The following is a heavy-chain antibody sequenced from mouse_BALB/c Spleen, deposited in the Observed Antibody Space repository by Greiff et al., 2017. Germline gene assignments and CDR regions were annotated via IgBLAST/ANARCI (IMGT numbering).Heavy chain of an antibody. V-gene: IGHV1-54*01. D-gene: IGHD2-1*01. J-gene: IGHJ3*01. CDR3: AREDYGNYGAWFAY. CDR1: GYAFTNYL. CDR2: INPGSGGT. Sequence: VQLQQSGAELVRPGTSVKVSCKASGYAFTNYLIELVKQRPGQGLEWIGVINPGSGGTNYNEKFKGKATLTADKSSSTAYMQLSSLTSDDSAVYFCAREDYGNYGAWFAYWGQGTLVTVSA.